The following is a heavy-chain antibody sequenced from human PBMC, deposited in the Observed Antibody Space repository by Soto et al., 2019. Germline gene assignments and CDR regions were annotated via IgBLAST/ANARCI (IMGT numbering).Heavy chain of an antibody. Sequence: SETLSLTCTVSGGSVSSGNYYWNWIRQSPGKGLEWIGYMYYSGSTNYNPSLKSRVTISVDTSKNQFSLKLSSVTAADTAVYYCASSYSSSWSNFDYWGKGTLVTVSS. J-gene: IGHJ4*02. D-gene: IGHD6-13*01. CDR3: ASSYSSSWSNFDY. CDR2: MYYSGST. CDR1: GGSVSSGNYY. V-gene: IGHV4-61*01.